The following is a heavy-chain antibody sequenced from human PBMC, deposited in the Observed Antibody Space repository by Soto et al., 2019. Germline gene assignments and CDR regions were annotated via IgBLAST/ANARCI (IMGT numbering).Heavy chain of an antibody. D-gene: IGHD2-8*01. Sequence: QVQLVQSGAEVKKPGASVKVSCKASGYAFGAYYIYWVRQAPGQGLEWMGYINPHGGGARYVQEFRDRLTITTDTPKDTAYMGLRSLTSDDTAIYYCAKDRVRTPNGADSFDVWGQGTSVTVS. CDR1: GYAFGAYY. J-gene: IGHJ3*01. V-gene: IGHV1-2*02. CDR2: INPHGGGA. CDR3: AKDRVRTPNGADSFDV.